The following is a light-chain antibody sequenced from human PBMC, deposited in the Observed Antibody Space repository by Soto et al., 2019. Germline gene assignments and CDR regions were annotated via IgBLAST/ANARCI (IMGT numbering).Light chain of an antibody. V-gene: IGLV2-8*01. CDR1: SSDIGDTHY. CDR2: EVS. CDR3: SSYAGRDTVV. J-gene: IGLJ1*01. Sequence: QSALAQPPSASGSPGQSVTVSCTGTSSDIGDTHYVSWYQRHPGKAPKLMVYEVSKRPSGVPDRFSGSKSGNTASLTVSGLLAEDEGDYYCSSYAGRDTVVFGSGTKVTVL.